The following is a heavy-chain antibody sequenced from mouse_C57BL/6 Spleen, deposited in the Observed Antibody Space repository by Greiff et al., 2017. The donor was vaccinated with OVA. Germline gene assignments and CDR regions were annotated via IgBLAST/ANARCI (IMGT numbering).Heavy chain of an antibody. CDR1: GFSLTSYG. Sequence: VMLVESGPGLVQPSQSLSITCTVSGFSLTSYGVHWVRQSPGKGLEWLGVIWSGGSTDYNAAFISRLSISKDNSKSQVFFKMNSLQADDTAIYYCARNTHLYYAMDYWGQGTSVTVSS. J-gene: IGHJ4*01. CDR3: ARNTHLYYAMDY. CDR2: IWSGGST. V-gene: IGHV2-2*01.